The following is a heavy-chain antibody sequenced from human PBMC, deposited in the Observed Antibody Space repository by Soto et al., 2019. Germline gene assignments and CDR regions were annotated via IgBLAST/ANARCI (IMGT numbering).Heavy chain of an antibody. CDR2: ILYDGTKK. Sequence: GGSLRLSCAASGFTFSSYGMHWVRQAPGKGLEWVAVILYDGTKKYYADSMKGRFTIPRDNSKNTLYLQMNSLRAEDTAVYYFAKVRGALRWSEEHYYFDYWGQGTLVTVSS. V-gene: IGHV3-30*18. CDR3: AKVRGALRWSEEHYYFDY. D-gene: IGHD4-17*01. CDR1: GFTFSSYG. J-gene: IGHJ4*02.